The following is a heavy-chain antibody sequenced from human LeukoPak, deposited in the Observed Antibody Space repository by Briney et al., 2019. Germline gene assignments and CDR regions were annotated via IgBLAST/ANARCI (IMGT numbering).Heavy chain of an antibody. CDR3: ARGDLTNYYDSSGSFDY. Sequence: SVTVSCKASGGTFSSYAISWVRQAPGQGLEWTGGIIPIFGTANYAQKFQGRVTITTDESTSTAYMELSSLRSEDTAVYYCARGDLTNYYDSSGSFDYWGQGTLVTVSS. CDR2: IIPIFGTA. V-gene: IGHV1-69*05. CDR1: GGTFSSYA. J-gene: IGHJ4*02. D-gene: IGHD3-22*01.